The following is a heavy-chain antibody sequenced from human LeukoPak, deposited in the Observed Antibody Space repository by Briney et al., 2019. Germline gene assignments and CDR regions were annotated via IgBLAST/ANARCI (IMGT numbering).Heavy chain of an antibody. CDR1: GFTFDDYA. Sequence: GGSLRLSCAASGFTFDDYAMHWVRQAPGKGLEWVSGISWNSGSIGYADSVKGRFTISRDNAKNSLYLQMNSLRAEDTALYYCAKDKDPVGANHFDYWGQGTLVTVSS. D-gene: IGHD1-26*01. J-gene: IGHJ4*02. V-gene: IGHV3-9*01. CDR3: AKDKDPVGANHFDY. CDR2: ISWNSGSI.